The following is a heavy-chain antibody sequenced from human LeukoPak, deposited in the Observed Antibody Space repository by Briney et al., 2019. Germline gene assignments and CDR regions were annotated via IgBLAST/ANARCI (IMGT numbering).Heavy chain of an antibody. CDR2: INWDGGAT. D-gene: IGHD6-13*01. CDR3: ARDLSSSWYSLGY. Sequence: GGSLRLSCTDSGNNSDDYGMSWVRQAPQNGLEWVAGINWDGGATAYADSVKGRFTITRDHAKNSLLLQMKSLRAEDTGLYFCARDLSSSWYSLGYWGQGILVTVSS. V-gene: IGHV3-20*04. CDR1: GNNSDDYG. J-gene: IGHJ4*02.